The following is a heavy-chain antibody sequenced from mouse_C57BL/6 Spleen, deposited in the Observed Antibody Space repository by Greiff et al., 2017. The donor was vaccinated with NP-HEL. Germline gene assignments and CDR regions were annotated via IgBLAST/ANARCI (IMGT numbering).Heavy chain of an antibody. Sequence: QVQLKQSGAELARPGASVKMSCKASGYTFTSYTMHWVKQRPGQGLEWIGYINPSSGYTKYNQKFKDKATLTADKSSSTAYMQLSSLTSEGSAVYYCARWRGYDYDFDYWGQGTTLTVSS. CDR3: ARWRGYDYDFDY. D-gene: IGHD2-4*01. V-gene: IGHV1-4*01. CDR1: GYTFTSYT. J-gene: IGHJ2*01. CDR2: INPSSGYT.